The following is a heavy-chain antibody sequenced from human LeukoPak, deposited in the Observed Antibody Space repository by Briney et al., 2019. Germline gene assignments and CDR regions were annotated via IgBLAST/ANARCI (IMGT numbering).Heavy chain of an antibody. V-gene: IGHV4-61*02. Sequence: PSQTLSLTCTVSGGSISSGSYYWSWIRQPAGKGLEWIGRIYTTGSTNYNPSLKSRVTISVDTSKNQFSLKLSSVTAADTAVYYCAIGDEGNYILTHWGQGTLVTVSS. CDR2: IYTTGST. CDR1: GGSISSGSYY. D-gene: IGHD1-7*01. J-gene: IGHJ1*01. CDR3: AIGDEGNYILTH.